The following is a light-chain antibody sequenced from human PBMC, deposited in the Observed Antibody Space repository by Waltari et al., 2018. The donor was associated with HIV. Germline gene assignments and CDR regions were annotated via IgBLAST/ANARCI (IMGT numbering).Light chain of an antibody. CDR1: RYNIGRNY. CDR3: TAWDASLSFWV. J-gene: IGLJ3*02. V-gene: IGLV1-47*01. Sequence: QSSLNPLPYASAPPRQGVTMSGSGSRYNIGRNYVYWYRQTQGTVPQPLIYRNNQRPSGVPDRFSGSKSGTSASLAISGLRSEDEADYYWTAWDASLSFWVFGGGTKLTVL. CDR2: RNN.